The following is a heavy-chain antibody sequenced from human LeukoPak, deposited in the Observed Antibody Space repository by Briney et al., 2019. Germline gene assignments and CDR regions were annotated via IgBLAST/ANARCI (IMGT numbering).Heavy chain of an antibody. CDR3: ARAFVVGWFDP. D-gene: IGHD2-21*01. CDR1: GGSISSDY. CDR2: IYYSGHT. J-gene: IGHJ5*02. V-gene: IGHV4-59*12. Sequence: SETLSLTCTVSGGSISSDYWSWIRQPPGKGLEWIGYIYYSGHTNYNPSLKSRVTISVDTSKTQFSLKLSSATAADTAVYYCARAFVVGWFDPWGQGTLVTVSS.